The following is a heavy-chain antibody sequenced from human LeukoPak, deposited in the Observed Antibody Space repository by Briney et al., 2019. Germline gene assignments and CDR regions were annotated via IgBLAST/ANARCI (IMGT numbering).Heavy chain of an antibody. CDR1: GFTFSSYG. D-gene: IGHD5-12*01. Sequence: GGSLRLSCAASGFTFSSYGMHWVRQAPGKGLEWVAVISYDGSNKYYADSVKGRFTISRDNSKNTLYLQMNSLRAEDTAVYYCAKEEERGYSGYDRSAPGYWGQGTLVTVSS. J-gene: IGHJ4*02. V-gene: IGHV3-30*18. CDR2: ISYDGSNK. CDR3: AKEEERGYSGYDRSAPGY.